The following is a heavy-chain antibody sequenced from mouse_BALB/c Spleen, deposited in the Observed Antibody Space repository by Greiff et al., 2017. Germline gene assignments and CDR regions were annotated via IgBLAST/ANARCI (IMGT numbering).Heavy chain of an antibody. Sequence: DVKLVESGGGLVQPGGSRKLSCAASGFTFSSFGMHWVRQAPEKGLEWVAYISSGSSTIYYADTVKGRFTISRDNPKNTLFLQMTSLRSEDTAMYYCARRRYDYHYAMDYWGQGTSVTVSS. J-gene: IGHJ4*01. CDR3: ARRRYDYHYAMDY. CDR1: GFTFSSFG. CDR2: ISSGSSTI. V-gene: IGHV5-17*02. D-gene: IGHD2-4*01.